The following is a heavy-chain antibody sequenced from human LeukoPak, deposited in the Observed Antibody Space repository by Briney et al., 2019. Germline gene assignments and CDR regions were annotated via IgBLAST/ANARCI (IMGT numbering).Heavy chain of an antibody. Sequence: ASVKVSCKASGGTFSSYAISWVRQAPGQGLEWMGGIIPIFGTANYAQKFQGRVTITADESTSTAYMELSSLRSEDTAVYYCARIAAAGTQGFQHWGQGTLVTVSS. D-gene: IGHD6-13*01. V-gene: IGHV1-69*13. J-gene: IGHJ1*01. CDR1: GGTFSSYA. CDR3: ARIAAAGTQGFQH. CDR2: IIPIFGTA.